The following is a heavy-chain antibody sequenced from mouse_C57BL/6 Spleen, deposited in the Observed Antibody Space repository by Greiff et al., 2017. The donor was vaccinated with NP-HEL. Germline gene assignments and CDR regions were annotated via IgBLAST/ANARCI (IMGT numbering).Heavy chain of an antibody. CDR3: ATYDPVYYFDY. J-gene: IGHJ2*01. Sequence: EVRLVESGGGLVKPGGSLKLSCAASGFTFSDYGMHWVRQAPEKGLEWVAYISSGSSTIYYADTVKGRFTISRDNAKNTLFLQMTSLRSEDTAMYYCATYDPVYYFDYWGQGTTLTVSS. V-gene: IGHV5-17*01. CDR1: GFTFSDYG. D-gene: IGHD2-3*01. CDR2: ISSGSSTI.